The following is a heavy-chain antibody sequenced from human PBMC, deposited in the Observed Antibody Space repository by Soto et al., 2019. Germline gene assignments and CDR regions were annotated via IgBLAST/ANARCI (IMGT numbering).Heavy chain of an antibody. Sequence: PSETLSLTCTVSGGSISSSSYYWGWIRQPPGKGLEWIGSIYYSGSTYYNPSLKSRVTISADKSISTAYLQWSSLKASDTAMYYCARRGGSSWDNEEIRGYYYGMDVWGQGTTVTVSS. CDR1: GGSISSSSYY. V-gene: IGHV4-39*07. D-gene: IGHD6-13*01. CDR2: IYYSGST. CDR3: ARRGGSSWDNEEIRGYYYGMDV. J-gene: IGHJ6*02.